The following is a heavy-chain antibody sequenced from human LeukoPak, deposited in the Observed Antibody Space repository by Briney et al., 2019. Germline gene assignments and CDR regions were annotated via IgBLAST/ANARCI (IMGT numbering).Heavy chain of an antibody. V-gene: IGHV4-61*02. CDR3: ARSRVPDYFDY. D-gene: IGHD4/OR15-4a*01. J-gene: IGHJ4*02. CDR1: GASISSGSYY. CDR2: IYTSGST. Sequence: PSETLSLTCTVSGASISSGSYYWSWIRQPAGKGLEWIGRIYTSGSTNYNPSLKSRVTISVDTSKNQFSLKLSSVTAADTAVYYCARSRVPDYFDYWGQGTLVTVSS.